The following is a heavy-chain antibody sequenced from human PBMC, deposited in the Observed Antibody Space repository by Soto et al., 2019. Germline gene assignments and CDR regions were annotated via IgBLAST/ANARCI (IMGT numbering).Heavy chain of an antibody. CDR3: ARHQEGDFWSGYYSSFSLSPYYMDV. D-gene: IGHD3-3*01. V-gene: IGHV4-59*08. CDR2: IYYSGST. CDR1: GDSISSYY. J-gene: IGHJ6*03. Sequence: SETLSLTCTVSGDSISSYYWSWIRQPPGKGLEWIGYIYYSGSTNYNPSLKSRLTISVDTSTNQFSLKLSSVTAADTAVYYWARHQEGDFWSGYYSSFSLSPYYMDVWGKGTTVTVSS.